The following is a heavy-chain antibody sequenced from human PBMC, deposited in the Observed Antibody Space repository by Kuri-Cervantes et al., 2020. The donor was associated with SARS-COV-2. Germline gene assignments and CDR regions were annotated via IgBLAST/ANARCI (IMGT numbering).Heavy chain of an antibody. CDR3: ARGYSSGWYHGWFDP. D-gene: IGHD6-19*01. CDR1: GGSISSYY. J-gene: IGHJ5*02. Sequence: ETLSLTCTVSGGSISSYYWSWIRQPPGKGLEWIGYIYYSGSTNYNPSLKSRVTMSVDTSKNQFSLKLSSVTAADTAVYYCARGYSSGWYHGWFDPWGQGTLVTVSS. CDR2: IYYSGST. V-gene: IGHV4-59*12.